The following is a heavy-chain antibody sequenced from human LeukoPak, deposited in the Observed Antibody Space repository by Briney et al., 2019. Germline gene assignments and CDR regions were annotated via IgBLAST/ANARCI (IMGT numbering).Heavy chain of an antibody. CDR3: ARDRVLMVRGVPIYYYYYMDV. D-gene: IGHD3-10*01. CDR1: GYTFTSYD. J-gene: IGHJ6*03. Sequence: ASVKVSCKASGYTFTSYDINWVRQATGQGLEWMGWINPNSGGTNYAQKFQGRVTMTRDTSISTAYMELSRLRSDDTAVYYCARDRVLMVRGVPIYYYYYMDVWGKGTTVTISS. CDR2: INPNSGGT. V-gene: IGHV1-2*02.